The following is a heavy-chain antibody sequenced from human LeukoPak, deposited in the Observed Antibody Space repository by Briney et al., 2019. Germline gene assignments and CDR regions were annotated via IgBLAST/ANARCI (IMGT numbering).Heavy chain of an antibody. V-gene: IGHV4-30-4*01. Sequence: SQTLSLTCTVPGGSISSGDYYWSWIRQPPGKGLEWIGYIYYSGSTYYNPSLKSRVTISVDTSKNQFSLKLSSVTAADTAVYYCARERGWLHYYFDYWGQGTLVTVSS. CDR2: IYYSGST. J-gene: IGHJ4*02. D-gene: IGHD5-24*01. CDR1: GGSISSGDYY. CDR3: ARERGWLHYYFDY.